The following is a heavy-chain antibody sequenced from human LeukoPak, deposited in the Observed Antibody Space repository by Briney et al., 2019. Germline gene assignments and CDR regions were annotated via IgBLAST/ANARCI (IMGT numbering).Heavy chain of an antibody. CDR3: ATSRQLLDNWFDP. CDR1: GGSNSSNSFY. D-gene: IGHD2-2*01. J-gene: IGHJ5*02. V-gene: IGHV4-39*01. CDR2: IYYSGST. Sequence: SETLSLTCTVSGGSNSSNSFYWGWIRQPPGKGLEWIGSIYYSGSTYYNPSLKSRVTISVDTSKNQFSLKLSSVTAADTAVYYCATSRQLLDNWFDPWGQGTLVTVSS.